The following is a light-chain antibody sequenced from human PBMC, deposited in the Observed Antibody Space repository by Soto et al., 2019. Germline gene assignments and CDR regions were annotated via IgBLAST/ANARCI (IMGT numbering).Light chain of an antibody. V-gene: IGKV3-20*01. CDR3: QQYVTSPWA. J-gene: IGKJ1*01. CDR1: QSVSSSF. Sequence: EIVLTQSPGTLSLSPGERATLSCRASQSVSSSFLAWYQQKPGQAPRLLIYGASNRATGIPDRFSGSGSGTDFTLTISRLEPEDFAVYDCQQYVTSPWAFGQGTKVAIE. CDR2: GAS.